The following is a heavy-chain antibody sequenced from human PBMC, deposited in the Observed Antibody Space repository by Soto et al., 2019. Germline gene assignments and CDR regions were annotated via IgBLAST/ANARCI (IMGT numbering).Heavy chain of an antibody. V-gene: IGHV1-46*01. CDR1: GYSFTSHY. D-gene: IGHD2-21*02. CDR3: ARSIVVVTDLDY. J-gene: IGHJ4*02. Sequence: ASVKVSCKAIGYSFTSHYMHWVRQAPGQGLEWMGTIYPGGVNIGYAQKFKGRVTMTKDTSTSTVYMELSSLTSEDTAVYYCARSIVVVTDLDYWGQGTPVTVSS. CDR2: IYPGGVNI.